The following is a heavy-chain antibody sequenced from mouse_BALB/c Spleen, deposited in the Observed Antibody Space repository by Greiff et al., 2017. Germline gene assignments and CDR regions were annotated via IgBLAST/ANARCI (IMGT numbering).Heavy chain of an antibody. CDR2: ISSGGSYT. D-gene: IGHD2-10*01. CDR1: GFTFSSYA. CDR3: AKAYYGNYVAMDY. Sequence: EVQLQESGGGLVKPGGSLKLSCAASGFTFSSYAMSWVRQSPEKRLEWVAEISSGGSYTYYPDTVTGRFTISRDNAKNTLYLEMSSLRSEDTAMYYCAKAYYGNYVAMDYWGQGTSVTVSS. V-gene: IGHV5-9-4*01. J-gene: IGHJ4*01.